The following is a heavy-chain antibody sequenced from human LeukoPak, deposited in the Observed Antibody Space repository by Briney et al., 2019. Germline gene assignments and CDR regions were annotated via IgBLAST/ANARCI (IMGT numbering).Heavy chain of an antibody. J-gene: IGHJ5*02. CDR1: GGSVSRGSYY. D-gene: IGHD2-15*01. CDR3: ARDPRSSGYCSGGSCSDWFDP. CDR2: IYYSGST. Sequence: PSETLSLTCTVSGGSVSRGSYYWSWIRQPPGKGLEWIGYIYYSGSTNYNPSLKSRVTISVDTSKNQFSLKLSSVIAADTAVYYCARDPRSSGYCSGGSCSDWFDPWGQGTLVTVSS. V-gene: IGHV4-61*01.